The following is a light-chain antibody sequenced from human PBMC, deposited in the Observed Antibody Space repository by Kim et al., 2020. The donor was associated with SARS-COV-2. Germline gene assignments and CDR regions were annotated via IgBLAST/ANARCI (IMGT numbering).Light chain of an antibody. CDR1: QSISSY. J-gene: IGKJ1*01. Sequence: SASAGERVTITCRASQSISSYLAWYQQKPGKAPKLLNYKASTLESGVTSRFTGRGSGTEFTLTISSLQTDDSATYYCQQYYFFSTFGQGTKVDIK. CDR2: KAS. CDR3: QQYYFFST. V-gene: IGKV1-5*03.